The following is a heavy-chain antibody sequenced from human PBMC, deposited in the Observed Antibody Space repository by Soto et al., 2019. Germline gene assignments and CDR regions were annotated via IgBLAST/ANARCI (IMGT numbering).Heavy chain of an antibody. J-gene: IGHJ4*02. D-gene: IGHD1-26*01. CDR3: ARDRGGSYYHFDC. V-gene: IGHV1-3*05. CDR2: INAGSGNT. CDR1: GYTFTGYS. Sequence: QVQLVQSGAEEKKPGASVKVSCTASGYTFTGYSMHWVRQAPGQRLEWLGWINAGSGNTEYSQKFRGRLTITRDTSASIAYMELTSLRSEDTAVYYCARDRGGSYYHFDCWGQGTLVTVSS.